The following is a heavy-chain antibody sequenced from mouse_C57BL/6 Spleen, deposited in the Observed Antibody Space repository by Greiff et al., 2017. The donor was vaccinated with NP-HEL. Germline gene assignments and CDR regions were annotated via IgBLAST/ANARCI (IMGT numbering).Heavy chain of an antibody. CDR3: ARNYNDYGGYFDV. Sequence: QVQLQQSGPGLVQPSQSLSITCTVSGFSLTSYGVHWVRQSPGQGLEWLGVIWRGGSTDYTASFISSLSTSTDNSKSQVFFKMNRLQADATAIYYCARNYNDYGGYFDVWGTGTTVTVSS. CDR2: IWRGGST. J-gene: IGHJ1*03. CDR1: GFSLTSYG. V-gene: IGHV2-2*01. D-gene: IGHD2-4*01.